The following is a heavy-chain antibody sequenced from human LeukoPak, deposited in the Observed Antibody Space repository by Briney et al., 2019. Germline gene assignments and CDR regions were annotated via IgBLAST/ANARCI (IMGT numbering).Heavy chain of an antibody. Sequence: SETLSLTCTVSGGSISSSTYYWGWLRQPPGKGLEWIGSINYGGITYYNPSLKSRVTISVDTSKNQFSLKLSSVTATDTALYYCASPFDSCNTCYRYWGQGTLVTVSS. J-gene: IGHJ4*02. CDR3: ASPFDSCNTCYRY. V-gene: IGHV4-39*01. D-gene: IGHD2-2*01. CDR1: GGSISSSTYY. CDR2: INYGGIT.